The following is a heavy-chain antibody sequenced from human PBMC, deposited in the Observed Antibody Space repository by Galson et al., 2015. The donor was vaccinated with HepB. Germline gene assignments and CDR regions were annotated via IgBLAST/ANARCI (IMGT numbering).Heavy chain of an antibody. V-gene: IGHV3-23*01. Sequence: SLRLSCAASGFTFNFYDMTWVRHVPGKGLDWVSSISASGSRTYYADSAKRRFTISRDNSKNTVFLQMNSLRADDSAVYYCARVPLTGTMGKYYFYMDVWGKGTTVTISS. CDR3: ARVPLTGTMGKYYFYMDV. CDR2: ISASGSRT. CDR1: GFTFNFYD. J-gene: IGHJ6*03. D-gene: IGHD3-9*01.